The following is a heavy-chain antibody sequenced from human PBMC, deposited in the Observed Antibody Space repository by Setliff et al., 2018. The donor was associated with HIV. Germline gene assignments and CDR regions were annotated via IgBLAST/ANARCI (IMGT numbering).Heavy chain of an antibody. CDR3: AREGHVATPGSSEFDP. CDR1: GYSFSSYY. CDR2: VNPRGGKA. D-gene: IGHD6-13*01. V-gene: IGHV1-46*01. J-gene: IGHJ5*02. Sequence: ASVKVSCKASGYSFSSYYVHWVRQAPGQGLEWMGIVNPRGGKANYAQRFHGRLTVTADTSTSTVYMELRLLTSDDTAIYYCAREGHVATPGSSEFDPWGQGTLVTVSS.